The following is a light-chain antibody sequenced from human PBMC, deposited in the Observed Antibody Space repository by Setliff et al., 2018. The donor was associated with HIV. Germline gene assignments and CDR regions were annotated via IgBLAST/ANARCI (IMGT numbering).Light chain of an antibody. CDR2: SNN. J-gene: IGLJ1*01. CDR3: ATWDDSLNDYV. CDR1: SSNNGSNT. Sequence: QSVLTQPPSASGTPGQRVSISCSGSSSNNGSNTVNWYQQLPGTAPRLLIYSNNQRPSGVPDRFSGSKSGTSAYLAISGLQSEDEADYFCATWDDSLNDYVFGTGTKGTVL. V-gene: IGLV1-44*01.